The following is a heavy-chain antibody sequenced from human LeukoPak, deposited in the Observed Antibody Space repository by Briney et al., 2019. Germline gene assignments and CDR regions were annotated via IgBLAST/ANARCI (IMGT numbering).Heavy chain of an antibody. CDR3: AKEGSSGFIDS. D-gene: IGHD6-19*01. CDR1: GFTFSNDG. V-gene: IGHV3-30*18. Sequence: GRSLRLSCAASGFTFSNDGMHWVRQAPGKGLEWVAVISYDGKTQYYADSVKGRFTFSRDNSRNTLYLQMNSLRAEDTAIFYCAKEGSSGFIDSWGRGTLVTVSS. CDR2: ISYDGKTQ. J-gene: IGHJ4*02.